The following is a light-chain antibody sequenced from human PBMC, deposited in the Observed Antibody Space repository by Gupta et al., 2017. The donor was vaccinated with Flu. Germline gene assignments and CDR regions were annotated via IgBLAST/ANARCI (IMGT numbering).Light chain of an antibody. J-gene: IGLJ3*02. CDR3: KLWDTSIDHWV. V-gene: IGLV3-21*01. Sequence: GGDNIGSDNVHWYQQKPGQAPVLVLYDDDDRPSGIPERFSGSNSGNTANLTSSRVEAGDEADYYCKLWDTSIDHWVFGGGTKLTVL. CDR1: NIGSDN. CDR2: DDD.